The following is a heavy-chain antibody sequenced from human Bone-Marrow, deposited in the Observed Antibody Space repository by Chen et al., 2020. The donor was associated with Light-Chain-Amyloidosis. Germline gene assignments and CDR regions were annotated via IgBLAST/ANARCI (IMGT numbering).Heavy chain of an antibody. CDR3: ARALRYCGGDCYFWSWFDP. V-gene: IGHV1-69*04. D-gene: IGHD2-21*02. J-gene: IGHJ5*02. CDR2: IIPILGIA. CDR1: GDTFSSYA. Sequence: QVQLVQSGAEVKKPGSSVRVSCKASGDTFSSYAISCVRQAPGQGLEWLGRIIPILGIANYAQKFQGRVTITADKSTSTAYMELSSLRSEDTAVYYCARALRYCGGDCYFWSWFDPWGQGTLVTVSS.